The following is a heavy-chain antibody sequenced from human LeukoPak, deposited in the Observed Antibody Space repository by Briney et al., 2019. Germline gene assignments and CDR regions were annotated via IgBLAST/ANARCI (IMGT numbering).Heavy chain of an antibody. V-gene: IGHV3-7*01. CDR3: ARAIRGSAVDTGDR. Sequence: PGGSLRLSCAASGFTFSRYWVRWVRQAPGKGLEGVANIKNDGSEEYYVDSVKGRFTISRDNARNSLFLQMNSLTVEDTAVYYCARAIRGSAVDTGDRWGQGTLVTDSS. J-gene: IGHJ4*02. CDR2: IKNDGSEE. CDR1: GFTFSRYW. D-gene: IGHD3-10*01.